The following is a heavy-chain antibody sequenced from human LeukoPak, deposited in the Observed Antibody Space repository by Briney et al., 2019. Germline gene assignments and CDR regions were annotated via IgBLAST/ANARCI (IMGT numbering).Heavy chain of an antibody. J-gene: IGHJ5*02. V-gene: IGHV3-23*01. CDR1: GFTFSNYA. Sequence: GGSLRLSCAASGFTFSNYAMTWVRQAPGKGLEWFSVISGGGDSIYYADSVRGRFTISRDNSKNTLYLQMNSLRAEDTALYYCAKEAPFILFDPWGQGTLVTVSS. D-gene: IGHD2-21*01. CDR2: ISGGGDSI. CDR3: AKEAPFILFDP.